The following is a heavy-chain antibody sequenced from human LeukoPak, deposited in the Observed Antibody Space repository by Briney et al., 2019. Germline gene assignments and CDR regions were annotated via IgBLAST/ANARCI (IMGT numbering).Heavy chain of an antibody. V-gene: IGHV3-11*01. CDR2: ISTSGSTI. CDR3: ARDGYNWAY. D-gene: IGHD5-24*01. Sequence: GGPLRLSCAASGFTFRDHYMTWIRQAPGKGLEWVGSISTSGSTIYYADSVKGRFTVSRDNAKNSLNLQMNSLRAEDTAVYYCARDGYNWAYWGQGTLVTVSS. CDR1: GFTFRDHY. J-gene: IGHJ4*02.